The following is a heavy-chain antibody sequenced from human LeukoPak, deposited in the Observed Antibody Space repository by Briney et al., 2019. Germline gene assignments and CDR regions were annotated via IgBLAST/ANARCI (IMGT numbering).Heavy chain of an antibody. CDR1: GFTFSDYW. V-gene: IGHV3-7*01. J-gene: IGHJ5*02. Sequence: GGSLRLSCAVSGFTFSDYWMNWVRQAPGKGLDWVAHIKQDGSGKYYVDSVKGRFTISRDNAKNSLYLQTDSLRAEDTAVYYCATISGSFFSWGQGTLVTVSS. D-gene: IGHD1-26*01. CDR3: ATISGSFFS. CDR2: IKQDGSGK.